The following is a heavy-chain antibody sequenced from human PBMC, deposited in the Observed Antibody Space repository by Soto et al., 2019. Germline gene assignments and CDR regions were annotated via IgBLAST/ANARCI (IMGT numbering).Heavy chain of an antibody. CDR1: GFTFHNAG. CDR2: IRSHPDGGST. Sequence: EVQLVESGAGWVRPGGSLRLSCAASGFTFHNAGMSWVRQAPGKGLEWVGRIRSHPDGGSTDDAAPVKGRFTISRDDSKTTEYLQMNSLETEDTAVYYCTTDPSYITTYTVGIDVWGQGTTVTVSS. CDR3: TTDPSYITTYTVGIDV. V-gene: IGHV3-15*01. D-gene: IGHD2-21*01. J-gene: IGHJ6*02.